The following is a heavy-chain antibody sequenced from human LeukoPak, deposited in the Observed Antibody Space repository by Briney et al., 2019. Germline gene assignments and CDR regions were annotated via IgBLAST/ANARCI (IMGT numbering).Heavy chain of an antibody. Sequence: GGSLRLSCAASGFTVSSDYMSWVRQAPGKGLEWVSVIYSGGSTYFADSVKGRFTISRDKSKNTVYLQMNSLRFEDTAMYYGARNWFTPWGQGTLVTVSS. CDR1: GFTVSSDY. CDR3: ARNWFTP. V-gene: IGHV3-53*05. J-gene: IGHJ5*02. CDR2: IYSGGST.